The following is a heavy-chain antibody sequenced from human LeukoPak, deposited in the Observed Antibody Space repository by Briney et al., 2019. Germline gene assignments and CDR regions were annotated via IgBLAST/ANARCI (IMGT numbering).Heavy chain of an antibody. CDR2: ISGTGGST. CDR3: AKSGPVKLLLFTPFDS. V-gene: IGHV3-23*01. D-gene: IGHD2-15*01. CDR1: GFTFSSYA. Sequence: GGSLRLSCAASGFTFSSYALSWVRQTPGKGLEYVSTISGTGGSTYHADSVRGRFTISRDNSKSTLSLQMYSLRAEDTAIYYCAKSGPVKLLLFTPFDSWGQGTLVTVSS. J-gene: IGHJ4*02.